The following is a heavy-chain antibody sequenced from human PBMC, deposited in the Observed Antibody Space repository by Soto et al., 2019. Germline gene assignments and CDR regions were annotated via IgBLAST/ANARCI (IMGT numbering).Heavy chain of an antibody. D-gene: IGHD5-12*01. J-gene: IGHJ2*01. CDR3: ARGVATIHDWYFDL. CDR1: GFTFSNYS. Sequence: EVQLVESGGGLVKPGGSLRLSCAASGFTFSNYSMNWVRQAPGKGLEWVSCISSSSSYIYYADSVKGRFTISRDNAKNSLYLQMRSLIAEGTAVYYCARGVATIHDWYFDLWGRGNQVTVSS. CDR2: ISSSSSYI. V-gene: IGHV3-21*01.